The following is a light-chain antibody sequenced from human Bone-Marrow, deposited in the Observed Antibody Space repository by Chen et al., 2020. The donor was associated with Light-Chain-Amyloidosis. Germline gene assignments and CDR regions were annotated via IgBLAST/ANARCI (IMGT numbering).Light chain of an antibody. Sequence: SYVLTPPSSVSVAPGQTATIACGGNNIGSTSVPWYQQTPGQAPLLVAYDDSDRPSGIPERLSGSNAGNTATLTISRVEAGDEADYCCQVWDRSSDRPVFGGGTKLTVL. V-gene: IGLV3-21*02. J-gene: IGLJ3*02. CDR2: DDS. CDR1: NIGSTS. CDR3: QVWDRSSDRPV.